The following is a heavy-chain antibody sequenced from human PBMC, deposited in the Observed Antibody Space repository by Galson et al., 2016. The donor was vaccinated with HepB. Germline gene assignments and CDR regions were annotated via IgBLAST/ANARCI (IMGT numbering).Heavy chain of an antibody. V-gene: IGHV3-21*01. CDR2: ISSSSSYI. CDR3: ARAVSWDYGDYAGY. CDR1: GFTFSSYS. D-gene: IGHD4-17*01. Sequence: SLRLSCAASGFTFSSYSMNWVRQAPGKGLEWVPCISSSSSYIYYGDSVKGRITISRDNAKNSLYLQMNSLRAEDTAVYYCARAVSWDYGDYAGYWGQGTLVTVSS. J-gene: IGHJ4*02.